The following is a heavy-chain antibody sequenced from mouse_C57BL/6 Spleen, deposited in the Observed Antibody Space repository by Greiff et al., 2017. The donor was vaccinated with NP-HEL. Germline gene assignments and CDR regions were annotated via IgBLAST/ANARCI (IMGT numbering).Heavy chain of an antibody. CDR3: ARKGILLWYFDY. J-gene: IGHJ2*01. V-gene: IGHV1-55*01. CDR1: GYTFTSYW. Sequence: QVQLQQPGAELVKPGASVKMSCKASGYTFTSYWITWVKQRPGQGLEWIGDIYPGSGSTNYNEKFKSKATLTVDTSSSTAYMQLSSLTSEDSAVYYCARKGILLWYFDYWGQGTTLTVSS. CDR2: IYPGSGST. D-gene: IGHD2-10*01.